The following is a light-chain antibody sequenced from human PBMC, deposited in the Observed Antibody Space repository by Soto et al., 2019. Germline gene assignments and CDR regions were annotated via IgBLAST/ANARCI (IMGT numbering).Light chain of an antibody. Sequence: IVMTQSPDSLAVSLGERATINCKSSQSVLYSSNNKNYLAWYRQKPGQPPKLLIYWASIRESGVPDRISGSGSGTDFTITISSLQDEDVSVYYCHQYYSTPPYTFGKRTKVEIK. V-gene: IGKV4-1*01. J-gene: IGKJ2*01. CDR2: WAS. CDR3: HQYYSTPPYT. CDR1: QSVLYSSNNKNY.